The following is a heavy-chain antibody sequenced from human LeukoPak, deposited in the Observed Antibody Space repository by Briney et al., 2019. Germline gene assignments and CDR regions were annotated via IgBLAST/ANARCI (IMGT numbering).Heavy chain of an antibody. J-gene: IGHJ6*03. CDR3: ARRSPYYYMDV. Sequence: GGSLRLSCAASGFIFGDYAMNWVRPAPGKGLEWVAGITGAGGITYYADSVKGRFTISRQNSKNTLSLQMNSLRAEDTALYYCARRSPYYYMDVWGKGTTVTVSS. V-gene: IGHV3-23*01. CDR2: ITGAGGIT. D-gene: IGHD3-10*01. CDR1: GFIFGDYA.